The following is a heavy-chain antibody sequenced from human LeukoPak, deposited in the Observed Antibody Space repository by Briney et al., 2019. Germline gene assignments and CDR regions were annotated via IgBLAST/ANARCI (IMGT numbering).Heavy chain of an antibody. CDR1: GYTFTSYD. J-gene: IGHJ6*02. V-gene: IGHV1-8*01. CDR3: AREESATTVTTFRIYYYGMDV. D-gene: IGHD4-17*01. CDR2: MNPNSGNT. Sequence: ASVKVSCKASGYTFTSYDINWVRQAPGQGLEWMGWMNPNSGNTGYAQKFQGRVTMTRNTSISTAYMELSGLRSEDTAVYYCAREESATTVTTFRIYYYGMDVWGQGTTVTVSS.